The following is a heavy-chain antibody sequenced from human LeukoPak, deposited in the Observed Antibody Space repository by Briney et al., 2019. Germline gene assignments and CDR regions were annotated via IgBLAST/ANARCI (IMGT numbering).Heavy chain of an antibody. V-gene: IGHV1-24*01. D-gene: IGHD3-22*01. Sequence: ASVKVSCKVSGYTLTELSMHWVRQAPGKGLEWMGGFDPEDGETIYAQKFQGRVTMTKDTSTDTAYMELRRLRYEDTAVYYCATGAEYYYDSSGYHGHFQHWGQGTLVTVSS. CDR1: GYTLTELS. CDR3: ATGAEYYYDSSGYHGHFQH. CDR2: FDPEDGET. J-gene: IGHJ1*01.